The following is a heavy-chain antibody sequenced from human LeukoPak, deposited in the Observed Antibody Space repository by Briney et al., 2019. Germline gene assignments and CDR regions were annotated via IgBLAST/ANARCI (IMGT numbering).Heavy chain of an antibody. CDR3: ATRITMIVVVQGGYFDY. V-gene: IGHV1-24*01. Sequence: ASVKVSCKASGYTFINYGINWVRQAPGKGLEWMGGFDPEDGETIYAQKFQGRVTMTEDTSTDTAYMELSSLRSEDTAVYYCATRITMIVVVQGGYFDYWGQGTLVTVSS. D-gene: IGHD3-22*01. J-gene: IGHJ4*02. CDR2: FDPEDGET. CDR1: GYTFINYG.